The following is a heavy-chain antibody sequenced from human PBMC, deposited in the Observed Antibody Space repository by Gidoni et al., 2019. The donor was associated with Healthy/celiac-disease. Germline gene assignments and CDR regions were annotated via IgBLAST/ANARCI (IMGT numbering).Heavy chain of an antibody. CDR1: GGSISTGDYY. CDR3: AGGPPRIRLDF. D-gene: IGHD5-18*01. Sequence: QVQLQESGPGLVKPSQTLSLTCTVSGGSISTGDYYWSWIRKHPGKGLEWIGYIYHTGTTYYNPSLKSRVTISVDTSKMQFSLRLSSVTAADTAVYYCAGGPPRIRLDFWGQGTLVTVSS. J-gene: IGHJ4*02. V-gene: IGHV4-31*03. CDR2: IYHTGTT.